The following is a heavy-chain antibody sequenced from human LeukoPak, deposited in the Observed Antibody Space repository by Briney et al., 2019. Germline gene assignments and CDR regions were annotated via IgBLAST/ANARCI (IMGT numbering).Heavy chain of an antibody. CDR3: ARDSGGLWFGEFAADY. V-gene: IGHV1-18*01. Sequence: ASVKVSCKASGYSFTSYGISWVRQAPGQGLEWMGWISSYNDNTNYAQKVQGRVTMTTDTSTSTAYMELRSLRSDDTAVYYCARDSGGLWFGEFAADYWGQGTLVTVSS. CDR2: ISSYNDNT. D-gene: IGHD3-10*01. CDR1: GYSFTSYG. J-gene: IGHJ4*02.